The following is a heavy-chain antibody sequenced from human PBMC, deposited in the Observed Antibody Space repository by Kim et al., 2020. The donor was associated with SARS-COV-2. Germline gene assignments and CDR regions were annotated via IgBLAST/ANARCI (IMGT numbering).Heavy chain of an antibody. D-gene: IGHD2-21*01. CDR1: GFTFDTYA. CDR3: AKMVIMDGYNYFYYYAMDV. CDR2: ISGGAVNK. Sequence: GESLRLSCVASGFTFDTYAMSWVRQAPGKGLEWVSVISGGAVNKFYADSVRGRFTISRDNSKNMLYLQMNSLRDEDAALYYCAKMVIMDGYNYFYYYAMDVWGGGTTVTVSS. J-gene: IGHJ6*04. V-gene: IGHV3-23*01.